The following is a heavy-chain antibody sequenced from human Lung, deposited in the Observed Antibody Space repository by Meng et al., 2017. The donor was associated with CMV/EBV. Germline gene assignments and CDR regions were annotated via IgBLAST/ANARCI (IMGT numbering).Heavy chain of an antibody. CDR2: ISYNGFNE. V-gene: IGHV3-30-3*01. J-gene: IGHJ5*02. CDR1: GFPFSSFA. D-gene: IGHD2-15*01. Sequence: SXAASGFPFSSFAMHWVRQAPGKGLEWVAVISYNGFNEYYADSVKGRFTISRDNSKNTLSLQMNSLRAEDTALYYCVRGQLFCSGGSCYQHFDPXGQGXLVTVSS. CDR3: VRGQLFCSGGSCYQHFDP.